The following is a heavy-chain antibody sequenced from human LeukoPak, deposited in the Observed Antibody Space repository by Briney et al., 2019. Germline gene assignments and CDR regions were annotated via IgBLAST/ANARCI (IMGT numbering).Heavy chain of an antibody. CDR1: GGSISSYF. Sequence: PSETLSLTCTVSGGSISSYFWSWIRQPPGKGLEWIGYIYYTGSTNYNPSLKSRVSISVDTSKNRFSLKLSSVTAADTAVYYCARVCQEGRSTSCFDYWGQGTLVPVSS. D-gene: IGHD2-2*01. V-gene: IGHV4-59*01. J-gene: IGHJ4*02. CDR3: ARVCQEGRSTSCFDY. CDR2: IYYTGST.